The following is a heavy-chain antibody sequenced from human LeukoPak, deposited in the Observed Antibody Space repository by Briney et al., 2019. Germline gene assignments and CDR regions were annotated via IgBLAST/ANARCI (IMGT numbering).Heavy chain of an antibody. CDR2: IHHSGST. V-gene: IGHV4-30-2*01. CDR3: ARRDYGMDV. CDR1: GGSISSGGYS. Sequence: SETLSLTCAVSGGSISSGGYSWSWIRRPPGKDLEWIGYIHHSGSTYYNPSLKSRVTISVDRSKNQFSLNLTSVTAADTAIYYCARRDYGMDVWGKGTTVTVSS. J-gene: IGHJ6*04.